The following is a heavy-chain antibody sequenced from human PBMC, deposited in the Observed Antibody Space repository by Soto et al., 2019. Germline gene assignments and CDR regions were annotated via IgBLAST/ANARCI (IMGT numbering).Heavy chain of an antibody. J-gene: IGHJ4*02. D-gene: IGHD3-3*01. CDR2: IYPGDSDT. CDR1: GYSFTSYW. CDR3: ARGGGGVLRFLEWLPPYYFDY. V-gene: IGHV5-51*01. Sequence: PGESLKISCKGSGYSFTSYWIGWVRQMPGKGLEWMGIIYPGDSDTRYSPSFQGQVTISADKSISTAYLQWSSLKASDTAMYYCARGGGGVLRFLEWLPPYYFDYWGQGTLVTVSS.